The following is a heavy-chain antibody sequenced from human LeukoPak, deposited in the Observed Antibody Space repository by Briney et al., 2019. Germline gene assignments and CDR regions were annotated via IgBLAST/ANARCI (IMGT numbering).Heavy chain of an antibody. V-gene: IGHV4-59*08. CDR1: DGSITSYH. D-gene: IGHD3-16*01. CDR2: IFHSGSP. Sequence: SETLSLTCNVTDGSITSYHWSWIRQPPGKGLQWLGYIFHSGSPHYNRSLKSRLTLSLDTSRSQISLKLDPVTAAHTAVYFCARHSQSYGPYNWFDPWGQGALVTVSS. CDR3: ARHSQSYGPYNWFDP. J-gene: IGHJ5*01.